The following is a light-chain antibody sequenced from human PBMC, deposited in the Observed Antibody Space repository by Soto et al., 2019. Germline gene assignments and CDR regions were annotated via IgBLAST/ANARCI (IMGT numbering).Light chain of an antibody. V-gene: IGKV2-28*01. J-gene: IGKJ3*01. CDR2: LGS. Sequence: DIVMTQSPLSLPVTPGEPASISCRSSQSILHSNGYNYLDWYLQKPGQSPQLLIYLGSNRASGVPDRFSGSGSGTDFTLKISRVEAEDVGVYYGMQALQTPFTFGPGTKVDIK. CDR3: MQALQTPFT. CDR1: QSILHSNGYNY.